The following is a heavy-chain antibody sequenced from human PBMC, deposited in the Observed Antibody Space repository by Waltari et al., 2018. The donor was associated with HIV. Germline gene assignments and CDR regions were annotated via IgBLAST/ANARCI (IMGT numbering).Heavy chain of an antibody. CDR3: ARALLYYDRSGYTFDY. J-gene: IGHJ4*02. CDR1: GGSISSRSYY. D-gene: IGHD3-22*01. CDR2: NYYSGVT. Sequence: QLQLQGSGPGLVKPSETLSLTCSVSGGSISSRSYYWGWIRQPPGKGLEWFGSNYYSGVTYYNPSLKSRVTISVDTSKNHFSLKLSSVTAADKAVYYCARALLYYDRSGYTFDYWGQGTLVTVSS. V-gene: IGHV4-39*07.